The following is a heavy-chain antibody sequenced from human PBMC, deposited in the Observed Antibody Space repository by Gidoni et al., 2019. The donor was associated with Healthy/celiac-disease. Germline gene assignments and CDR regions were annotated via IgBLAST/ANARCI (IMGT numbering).Heavy chain of an antibody. CDR2: IYYSGST. Sequence: QVQLQESGPGLVKPSETLSLTCTVSGGSISSYYWSWIRQPPGKGLEWIGYIYYSGSTNYNPSLKSRVTISVDTSKNQFSLKLSSVTAADTAVYYCARETYSSGWPTHMGFDYWGQGTLVTVSS. V-gene: IGHV4-59*01. CDR3: ARETYSSGWPTHMGFDY. CDR1: GGSISSYY. J-gene: IGHJ4*02. D-gene: IGHD6-19*01.